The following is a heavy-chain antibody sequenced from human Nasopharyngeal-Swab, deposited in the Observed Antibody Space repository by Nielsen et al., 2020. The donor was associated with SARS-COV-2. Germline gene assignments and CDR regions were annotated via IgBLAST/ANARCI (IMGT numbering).Heavy chain of an antibody. CDR2: IKQDGSEK. V-gene: IGHV3-7*01. J-gene: IGHJ5*02. D-gene: IGHD3-10*01. CDR3: AREEITMVRGVIILDWFDP. Sequence: GESLKISCVASGFTFRDYWMSWVRQAPAKGLEWVASIKQDGSEKNYVDSVKGRFTISRDNAKNSLYLQMNSLRAEDTAVYYCAREEITMVRGVIILDWFDPWGQGTLVTVSS. CDR1: GFTFRDYW.